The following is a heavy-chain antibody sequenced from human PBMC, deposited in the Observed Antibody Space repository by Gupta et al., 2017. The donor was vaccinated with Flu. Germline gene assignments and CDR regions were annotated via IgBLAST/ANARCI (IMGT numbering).Heavy chain of an antibody. V-gene: IGHV3-48*02. D-gene: IGHD2-21*02. Sequence: EEQLVESGGGFVQPGGSLTLSCTASGFDFKMYSINWVRQAPGKGLEIISYMRDSDATIYYEDYVKGLGASSRDFANNSMYLQINRLRDEETGGSYWASVGAGVTLLRAVEKGGLDVWGQGTTVTVSS. J-gene: IGHJ6*02. CDR3: ASVGAGVTLLRAVEKGGLDV. CDR2: MRDSDATI. CDR1: GFDFKMYS.